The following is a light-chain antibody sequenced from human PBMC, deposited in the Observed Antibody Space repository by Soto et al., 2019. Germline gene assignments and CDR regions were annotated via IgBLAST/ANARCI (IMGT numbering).Light chain of an antibody. V-gene: IGLV1-47*01. J-gene: IGLJ1*01. CDR2: RNN. Sequence: QSLLTQPPSSSGTPGQMVTISCSGSSSNIGSNYVCWYQQLPGTAPKLLIFRNNLRPSGVPDRFTGSKSDTSASLAISGLRSEDEADYYCAAWDATLSGYVFGTGTKVTVL. CDR1: SSNIGSNY. CDR3: AAWDATLSGYV.